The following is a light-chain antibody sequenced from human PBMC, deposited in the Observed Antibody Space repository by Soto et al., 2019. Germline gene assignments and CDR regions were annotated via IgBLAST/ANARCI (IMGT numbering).Light chain of an antibody. Sequence: QSALTQPASASASPGQSITISCTGRSSDVGGYNLVSWYQQHPGKAPQLMIFGATYRPSGVSNRFSASKSGNTASLTISGLQAEDEADYYCCSYAGSNTYVFGTGTKLTVL. CDR2: GAT. V-gene: IGLV2-23*01. CDR3: CSYAGSNTYV. CDR1: SSDVGGYNL. J-gene: IGLJ1*01.